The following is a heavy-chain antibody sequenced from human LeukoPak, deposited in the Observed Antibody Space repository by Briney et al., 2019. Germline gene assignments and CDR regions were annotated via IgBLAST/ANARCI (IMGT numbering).Heavy chain of an antibody. CDR3: AKEGAVAGSMWFDL. J-gene: IGHJ5*02. CDR2: VSSDGGTT. Sequence: GGSLRLSCAASGFTFSSYGIHWVRQAPDKGLEWVTVVSSDGGTTYSTDSVKGRFTISRDNSKNTVYVQMNSLRAEDTAVYYCAKEGAVAGSMWFDLWGQGALVTVSS. CDR1: GFTFSSYG. D-gene: IGHD6-19*01. V-gene: IGHV3-30*18.